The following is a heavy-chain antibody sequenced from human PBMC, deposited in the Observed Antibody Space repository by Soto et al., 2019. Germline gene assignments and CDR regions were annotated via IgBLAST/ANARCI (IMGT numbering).Heavy chain of an antibody. J-gene: IGHJ6*02. CDR3: AKGILSATIGPYAMDV. V-gene: IGHV3-30*18. CDR2: ISYDGNYI. Sequence: LRLSCEASGFAFSSYAMHWVRQAPGKGLEWVGVISYDGNYIYYADSVKGRFTISRDNSKNTLYVQVNSLRPEDTAVYYCAKGILSATIGPYAMDVWGQGTTVTVSS. CDR1: GFAFSSYA. D-gene: IGHD3-16*01.